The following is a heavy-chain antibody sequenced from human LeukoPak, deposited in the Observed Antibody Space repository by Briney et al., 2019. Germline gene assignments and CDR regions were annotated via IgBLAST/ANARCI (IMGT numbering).Heavy chain of an antibody. CDR3: AREIFWSGYYSNLHFDY. Sequence: PGGSLRLSCAASEFTFSSYNMNWVRQAPGKGLEWVSSISSSSTYIYYADSVKGRFTISRDNAKNSLYLQMNSLRAEDTAVYYCAREIFWSGYYSNLHFDYWGQGTLVTVPS. CDR2: ISSSSTYI. J-gene: IGHJ4*02. D-gene: IGHD3-3*01. V-gene: IGHV3-21*01. CDR1: EFTFSSYN.